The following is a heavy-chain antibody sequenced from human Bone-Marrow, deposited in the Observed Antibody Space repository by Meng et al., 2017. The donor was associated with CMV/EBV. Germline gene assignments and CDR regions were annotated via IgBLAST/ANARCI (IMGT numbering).Heavy chain of an antibody. V-gene: IGHV4-34*01. CDR2: INHSGST. CDR1: GGSFSGYN. Sequence: TLSITCDIYGGSFSGYNWSWIRQPPGKGLEWIGEINHSGSTNYNPSLKSRVTISVDKSKNQFSLKLSSVTAADTAVYYCARKGQKENWGQGTLVTVSS. D-gene: IGHD5-24*01. J-gene: IGHJ4*02. CDR3: ARKGQKEN.